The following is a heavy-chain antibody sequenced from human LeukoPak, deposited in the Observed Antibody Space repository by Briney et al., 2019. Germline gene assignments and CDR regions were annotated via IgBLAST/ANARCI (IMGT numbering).Heavy chain of an antibody. Sequence: PGGSLRLSCSASGFTFSSYAMHWVRQAREKGLEYVPSISSNGGSTYYADSVKGRFTISRDNSKNTLYLQMSSLRAEDTAVYYCVKDRGYGDYVPHFDYWGQGTLVTVSS. CDR1: GFTFSSYA. CDR2: ISSNGGST. V-gene: IGHV3-64D*06. D-gene: IGHD4-17*01. CDR3: VKDRGYGDYVPHFDY. J-gene: IGHJ4*02.